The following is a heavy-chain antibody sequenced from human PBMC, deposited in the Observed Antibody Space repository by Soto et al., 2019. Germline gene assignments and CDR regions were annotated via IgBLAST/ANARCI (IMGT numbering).Heavy chain of an antibody. J-gene: IGHJ6*01. V-gene: IGHV3-30-3*01. CDR1: GFTFSSYA. D-gene: IGHD1-7*01. CDR3: ARVGRDWDSYYYYYGMDV. CDR2: ISYDGSNK. Sequence: QVQLVESGGGVVQPGRSLRLSCAASGFTFSSYAMHWVRQAPGKGLEWVAVISYDGSNKYYADSVKGRFTISRDNSKNTLYLQMNSLRAEDTAVYYCARVGRDWDSYYYYYGMDVW.